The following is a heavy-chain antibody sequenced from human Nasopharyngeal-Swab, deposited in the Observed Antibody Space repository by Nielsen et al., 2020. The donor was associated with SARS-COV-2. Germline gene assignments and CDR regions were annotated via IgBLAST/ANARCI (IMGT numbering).Heavy chain of an antibody. D-gene: IGHD2-2*01. CDR2: INHSGST. V-gene: IGHV4-34*01. CDR1: GGSFSANY. Sequence: GSLRLSCAVSGGSFSANYWGWIRQPPGKGLEWIGEINHSGSTNYNPSLKSRVTISVDTSKSQFSLKLTSVTAADTSVYYCARGLSGVVPAPILGLGPYYYFYYMDVWGKGTMVTVSS. CDR3: ARGLSGVVPAPILGLGPYYYFYYMDV. J-gene: IGHJ6*03.